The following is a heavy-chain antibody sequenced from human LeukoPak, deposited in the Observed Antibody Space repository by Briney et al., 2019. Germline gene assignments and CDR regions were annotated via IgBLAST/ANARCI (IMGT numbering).Heavy chain of an antibody. CDR2: ISSSSSYI. V-gene: IGHV3-21*01. CDR1: GGSISTSRYY. Sequence: ETLSLTCTVSGGSISTSRYYWGWIRQPPGKGLEWVSSISSSSSYIYYADSVKGRFTISRDNAKNSLYLQMNSLRAEDTAVYYCARDRYYDSIMDYWGQGTLVTVSS. D-gene: IGHD3-22*01. J-gene: IGHJ4*02. CDR3: ARDRYYDSIMDY.